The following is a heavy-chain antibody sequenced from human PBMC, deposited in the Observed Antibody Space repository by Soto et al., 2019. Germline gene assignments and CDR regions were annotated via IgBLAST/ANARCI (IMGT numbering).Heavy chain of an antibody. CDR3: ARRDYGGNSVYYYYGMDV. V-gene: IGHV4-4*02. Sequence: QVQLQESGPGLVKPSGTLSLTCAVSGGSISSSNWCSWDRQPPGTGLDWIVEIYHSGSTTYNPSLKSRVTISVDKSKNQFSLKLSSVTAADTAVYYCARRDYGGNSVYYYYGMDVWGQGTTVTVSS. CDR1: GGSISSSNW. D-gene: IGHD4-17*01. CDR2: IYHSGST. J-gene: IGHJ6*02.